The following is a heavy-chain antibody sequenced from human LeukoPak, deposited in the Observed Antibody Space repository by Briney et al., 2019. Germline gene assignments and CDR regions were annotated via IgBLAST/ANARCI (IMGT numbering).Heavy chain of an antibody. CDR2: ISYDGSNK. Sequence: GRSLRLSCAASGFTFSSYGMHWVRRAPGKGLEWVAVISYDGSNKYYADSVKGRFTISRDNSKNTLYLQMNSLRAEDAAVYYCAKSEASSAFDIWGQGTMVTVSS. CDR1: GFTFSSYG. J-gene: IGHJ3*02. V-gene: IGHV3-30*18. D-gene: IGHD1-7*01. CDR3: AKSEASSAFDI.